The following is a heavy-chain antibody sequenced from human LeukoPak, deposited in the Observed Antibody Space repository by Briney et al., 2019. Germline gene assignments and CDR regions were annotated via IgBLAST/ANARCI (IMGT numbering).Heavy chain of an antibody. V-gene: IGHV1-46*01. CDR1: GYTFTSNY. J-gene: IGHJ6*03. D-gene: IGHD5-18*01. CDR2: ISPSGGST. CDR3: ARDLFRYGYYYYMDV. Sequence: ASVKVSCKAFGYTFTSNYMHWVRQAPGQGPEWMGVISPSGGSTTYAQKFQGRVTLTRDMSTSTDYLELSSLRSEDTAVYYCARDLFRYGYYYYMDVWGKGTRSPSP.